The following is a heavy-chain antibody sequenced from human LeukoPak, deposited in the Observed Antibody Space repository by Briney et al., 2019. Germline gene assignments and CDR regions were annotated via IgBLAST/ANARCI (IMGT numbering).Heavy chain of an antibody. J-gene: IGHJ6*03. Sequence: GGSLRLSCAASGFTFSSYSMNWVRQAPGKGLEWVSSISSSSSYIYYADSVKGRFTISRDNAKNSLYLQMNSLRAEDTAVYYCARDLGYYYYYYMDVWGKGTTVTVSS. CDR3: ARDLGYYYYYYMDV. CDR1: GFTFSSYS. CDR2: ISSSSSYI. V-gene: IGHV3-21*04.